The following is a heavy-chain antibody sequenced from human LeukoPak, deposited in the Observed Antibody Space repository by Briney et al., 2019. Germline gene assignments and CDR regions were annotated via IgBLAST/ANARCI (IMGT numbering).Heavy chain of an antibody. D-gene: IGHD3-10*01. V-gene: IGHV3-30*02. CDR3: AKDISAYGSGASADY. Sequence: GGSLRLSCAASGFTFSSFGMHWVRQAPGKGLQWVAFIRYDGSNIYYADSVKGRFTISRDNSKNALYLQMSSLRAEDTAVYYCAKDISAYGSGASADYWGQGTLVTVSS. CDR2: IRYDGSNI. J-gene: IGHJ4*02. CDR1: GFTFSSFG.